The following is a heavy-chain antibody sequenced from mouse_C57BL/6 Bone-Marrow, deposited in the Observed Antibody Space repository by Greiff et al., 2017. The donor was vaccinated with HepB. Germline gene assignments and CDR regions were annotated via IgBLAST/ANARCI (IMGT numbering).Heavy chain of an antibody. J-gene: IGHJ3*01. Sequence: VQLQQSGPELVKPGASVKIPCKASGYTFTDYNMDWVKQSHGKSLEWIGDINPNNGGTIYNQKFKGKATLTVDKSSSTAYIELRSLTSEDTAVYYCARSLDSSGYGFAYWGQGTLVTVSA. D-gene: IGHD3-2*02. V-gene: IGHV1-18*01. CDR2: INPNNGGT. CDR1: GYTFTDYN. CDR3: ARSLDSSGYGFAY.